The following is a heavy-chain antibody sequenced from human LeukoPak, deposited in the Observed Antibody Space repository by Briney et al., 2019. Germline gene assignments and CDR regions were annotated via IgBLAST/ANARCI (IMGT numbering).Heavy chain of an antibody. J-gene: IGHJ4*02. V-gene: IGHV3-30*18. CDR3: AKVRPYYDFWSGPDY. CDR1: GFTFNHYG. Sequence: TGGSLRLSCAASGFTFNHYGMHWVRQAPGKGLEWVAVISYDGSNKYYADSVKGRFTISRDNSKNTLYLQMNSLRAEDTAVYYCAKVRPYYDFWSGPDYWGQGTLVTVSS. CDR2: ISYDGSNK. D-gene: IGHD3-3*01.